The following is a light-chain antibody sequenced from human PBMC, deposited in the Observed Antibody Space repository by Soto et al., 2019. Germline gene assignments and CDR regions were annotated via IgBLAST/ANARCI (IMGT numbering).Light chain of an antibody. CDR1: QSVSSSY. J-gene: IGKJ1*01. V-gene: IGKV3-20*01. Sequence: EIVLTQSPGTLSLSPGERATLSCRASQSVSSSYLAWYQQRPGQATRLLIYGASSRATGIPARFSGSGSGADFTLTISRLEPEDVAVYYCQQYGSSTGTFGQGTKVEIK. CDR3: QQYGSSTGT. CDR2: GAS.